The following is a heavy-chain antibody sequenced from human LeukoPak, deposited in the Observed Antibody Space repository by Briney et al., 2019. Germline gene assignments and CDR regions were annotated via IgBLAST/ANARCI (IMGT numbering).Heavy chain of an antibody. D-gene: IGHD3-22*01. J-gene: IGHJ4*02. CDR2: ISYDGSNK. Sequence: GGSLRLSCAASGFTFSSYGMRWVRQAPGKGLEWVAVISYDGSNKYYADSVKGRFTISRDNSKNTLYLQMNSLRAEDTAVYYCAKAAPSSGYDYWGQGTLVTVSS. CDR3: AKAAPSSGYDY. V-gene: IGHV3-30*18. CDR1: GFTFSSYG.